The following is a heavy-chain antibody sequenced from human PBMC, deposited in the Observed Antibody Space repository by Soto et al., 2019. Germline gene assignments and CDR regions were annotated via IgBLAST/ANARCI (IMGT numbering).Heavy chain of an antibody. Sequence: EVQLVESGGGLVQPGGSLRLSCAASGFTFSSYWMHWVRQAPGKGLVWVSRINSDGSSTSYADSVKGRFTISRDNAKNTLYLQMNSLSAEDTAVYYCAVAVAGPTAIGYRGQGSLVTVSS. J-gene: IGHJ4*02. CDR1: GFTFSSYW. V-gene: IGHV3-74*01. D-gene: IGHD6-19*01. CDR2: INSDGSST. CDR3: AVAVAGPTAIGY.